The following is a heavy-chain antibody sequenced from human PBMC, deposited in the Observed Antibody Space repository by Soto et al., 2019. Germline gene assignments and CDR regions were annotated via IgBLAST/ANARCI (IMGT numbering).Heavy chain of an antibody. Sequence: EVQVLATGGGLIQPGGSLRLSCAASGFTVNSNYMSWVRQAPGEGLQWVSITNTGGTTYYADSVKGRFTVSRDNSKNTLYLQMNRLGAEDTAVYYCAKGDGFMLAVWGQGTTVSVSS. V-gene: IGHV3-53*02. CDR1: GFTVNSNY. CDR2: TNTGGTT. D-gene: IGHD1-26*01. J-gene: IGHJ6*01. CDR3: AKGDGFMLAV.